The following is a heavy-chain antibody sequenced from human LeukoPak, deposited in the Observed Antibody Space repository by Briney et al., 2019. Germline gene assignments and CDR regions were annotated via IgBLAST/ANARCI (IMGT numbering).Heavy chain of an antibody. J-gene: IGHJ3*02. V-gene: IGHV3-11*06. CDR3: AREAVAGRGAFDI. CDR1: GFTFSDYY. CDR2: ISSSSSYI. Sequence: GGSLRLSCAASGFTFSDYYMSWIRQAPGKGLEWVSSISSSSSYIYYADSVKGRFTISRDNAKNSLYLQMNSLRAEDTAVYYCAREAVAGRGAFDIWGQGTMVTVSS. D-gene: IGHD6-19*01.